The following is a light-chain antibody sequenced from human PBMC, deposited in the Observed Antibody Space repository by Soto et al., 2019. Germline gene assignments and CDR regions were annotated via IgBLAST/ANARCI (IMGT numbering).Light chain of an antibody. CDR1: QSVSSN. CDR3: QQYNTWPLT. CDR2: GAS. Sequence: EIVMTQSPANLSVSPGERATLSCRASQSVSSNLAWYQQKPGQATRLLIYGASTRATGIPARFSGSGSGAEFTLTISRLQSEDFVDYYCQQYNTWPLTCGPGTKVDI. J-gene: IGKJ3*01. V-gene: IGKV3-15*01.